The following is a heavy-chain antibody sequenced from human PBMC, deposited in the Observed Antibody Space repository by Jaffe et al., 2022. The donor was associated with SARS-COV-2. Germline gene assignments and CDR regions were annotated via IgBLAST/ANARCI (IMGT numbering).Heavy chain of an antibody. D-gene: IGHD6-19*01. J-gene: IGHJ4*02. CDR2: MSSSGSTE. CDR1: GFTFSDYY. CDR3: ARRGGAVAGKSLDY. Sequence: QVQLVESGGGSVKPGGSLRLSCAASGFTFSDYYMSWIRQAPGKGLEWVSHMSSSGSTENYADSVKGRFTISRDNAKNSLYLQMNSLRVEDTAVYYCARRGGAVAGKSLDYWGQGTLVTVSS. V-gene: IGHV3-11*01.